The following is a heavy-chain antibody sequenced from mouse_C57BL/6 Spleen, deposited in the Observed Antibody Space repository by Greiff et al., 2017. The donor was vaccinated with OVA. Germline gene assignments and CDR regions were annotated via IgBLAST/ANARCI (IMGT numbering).Heavy chain of an antibody. D-gene: IGHD1-1*01. J-gene: IGHJ4*01. Sequence: VQLQQSGPELVKPGASVKIPCKASGYTFTDYNMDWVKQSHGKSLEWIGAINPNNGGTIYNQKFKGQATLTVDKSSSTAYMELRSLTSEDTAVYYCARDGSKSMDYWGQGTSVTVSS. CDR1: GYTFTDYN. CDR2: INPNNGGT. V-gene: IGHV1-18*01. CDR3: ARDGSKSMDY.